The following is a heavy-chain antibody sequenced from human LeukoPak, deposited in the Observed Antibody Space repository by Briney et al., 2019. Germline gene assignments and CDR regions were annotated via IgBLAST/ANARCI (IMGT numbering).Heavy chain of an antibody. Sequence: GGSLRLSCAASGFTVSSDYMNWVRQAPGKGLEWVSIIYTDGSTHYADSVKGRFTISRDNPKNSLDLQMNSLRDEDTSVYYCVRDTGDGSYDYWGQGTLVTVSS. V-gene: IGHV3-66*01. CDR2: IYTDGST. CDR1: GFTVSSDY. CDR3: VRDTGDGSYDY. D-gene: IGHD1-26*01. J-gene: IGHJ4*02.